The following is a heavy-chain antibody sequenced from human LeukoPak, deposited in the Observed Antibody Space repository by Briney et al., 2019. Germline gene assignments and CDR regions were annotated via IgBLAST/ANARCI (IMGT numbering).Heavy chain of an antibody. D-gene: IGHD3-10*01. V-gene: IGHV2-5*02. CDR3: ARSYYYGSGSYYNPLDY. J-gene: IGHJ4*02. Sequence: SGPTLVKPTQTLTLTCTFSGFSLSTDGVGVGWIRQPPGKALEWLALIYWDDDKRYSPSLKSRLTITKDTSKNQVVLTMTNMDPVDTATYYCARSYYYGSGSYYNPLDYWGQGTLVTVSS. CDR2: IYWDDDK. CDR1: GFSLSTDGVG.